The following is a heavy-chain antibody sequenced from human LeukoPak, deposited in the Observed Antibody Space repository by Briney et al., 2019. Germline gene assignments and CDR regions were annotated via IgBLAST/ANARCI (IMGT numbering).Heavy chain of an antibody. Sequence: PGGSLRLSCAASGFTFSSYSMNWVRQAPGKGLEWVSYISSSSSYIYYADSVKGRFTISRDNAKNSLYLQMNSLRAEDTAVYYCARDPSIVGAPPLDYWGQGTLVTVSS. CDR1: GFTFSSYS. J-gene: IGHJ4*02. D-gene: IGHD1-26*01. V-gene: IGHV3-21*05. CDR2: ISSSSSYI. CDR3: ARDPSIVGAPPLDY.